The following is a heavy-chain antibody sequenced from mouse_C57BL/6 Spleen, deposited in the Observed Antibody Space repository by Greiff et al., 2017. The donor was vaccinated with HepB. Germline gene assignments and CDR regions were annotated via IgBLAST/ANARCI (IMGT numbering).Heavy chain of an antibody. CDR3: AKSTVVEGGFAY. Sequence: VKLQQPGAELVMPGASVKLSCKASGYTFTSYWMHWVKQRPGQGLEWIGEIDPSDSYTNYNQKFKGKSTLTVDKSSSTAYMQLSSLTSEDSAVYYCAKSTVVEGGFAYWGQGTLVTVSA. J-gene: IGHJ3*01. CDR1: GYTFTSYW. CDR2: IDPSDSYT. D-gene: IGHD1-1*01. V-gene: IGHV1-69*01.